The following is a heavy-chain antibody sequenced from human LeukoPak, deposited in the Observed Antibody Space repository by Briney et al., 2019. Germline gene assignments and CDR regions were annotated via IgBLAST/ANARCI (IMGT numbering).Heavy chain of an antibody. D-gene: IGHD3-22*01. J-gene: IGHJ3*02. V-gene: IGHV4-59*01. CDR3: ARDKKDYYDSSGYYYFAFDI. CDR1: GGSIRSYY. CDR2: IYYSGST. Sequence: KPSETLSLTCTVSGGSIRSYYWSWIRQPPGTGLEWIGYIYYSGSTNYNPSLKSRVTISVDTSKNQFSLKLSSVTAADTAVYYCARDKKDYYDSSGYYYFAFDIWGQGTMVNVSS.